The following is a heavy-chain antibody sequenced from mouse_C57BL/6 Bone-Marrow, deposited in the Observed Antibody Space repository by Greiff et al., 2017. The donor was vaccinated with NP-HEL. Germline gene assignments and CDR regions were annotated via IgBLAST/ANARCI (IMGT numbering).Heavy chain of an antibody. V-gene: IGHV1-31*01. CDR3: ATYEYDEEACWFAD. CDR2: IYPYNGVS. J-gene: IGHJ3*01. D-gene: IGHD2-4*01. CDR1: GYSFTGYY. Sequence: VQLKESGPELVQPGASVKISCKASGYSFTGYYMHWVKQSHGNILDWIGYIYPYNGVSSYNQKFKGKATLTVDKSSSTAYMELRSLTSEDSAVYYCATYEYDEEACWFADWGQGTLVTVSA.